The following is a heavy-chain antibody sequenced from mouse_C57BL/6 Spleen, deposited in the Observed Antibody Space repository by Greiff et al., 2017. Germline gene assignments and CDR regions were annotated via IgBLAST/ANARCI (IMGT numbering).Heavy chain of an antibody. V-gene: IGHV2-3*01. Sequence: QVQLQQSGPGLVAPSQSLSITCTVSGFSLTSYGVSWVRQPPGKGLEWLGVIGGDGSTNYHSALISRLSISKDNSKSQVFLKLNSLQTDDTATYYSAKGGSSHIYYDYDGRGPGAGFAYWGQGTLVTVSA. CDR1: GFSLTSYG. J-gene: IGHJ3*01. CDR2: IGGDGST. CDR3: AKGGSSHIYYDYDGRGPGAGFAY. D-gene: IGHD2-4*01.